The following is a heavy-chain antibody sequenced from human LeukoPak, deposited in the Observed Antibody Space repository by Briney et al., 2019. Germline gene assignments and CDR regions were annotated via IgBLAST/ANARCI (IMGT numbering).Heavy chain of an antibody. J-gene: IGHJ6*03. Sequence: SQTLSLTCTVSGYSISSGYYWGWIRQPAGKGLARIGRIYTAGSTNYNPSLKSRVTLSVDTSKNQFSLKLSSVTAADTAVYYCARVSFGSGYYNYMDVWGKGTTVTVSS. CDR3: ARVSFGSGYYNYMDV. D-gene: IGHD3-10*01. CDR1: GYSISSGYY. CDR2: IYTAGST. V-gene: IGHV4-61*02.